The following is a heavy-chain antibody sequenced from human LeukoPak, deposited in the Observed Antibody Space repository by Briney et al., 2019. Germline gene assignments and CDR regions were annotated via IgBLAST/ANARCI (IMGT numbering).Heavy chain of an antibody. Sequence: GRSLRLSCAASGFTFSSYAMHWVRQAPGKGLEWVAVISYDGSNKYYADSVKGRFTISRDNSKNTLYLQMNSLRAEDTAVYYCAREPTWGSFDYWGQGTLVTVSS. V-gene: IGHV3-30*04. CDR3: AREPTWGSFDY. J-gene: IGHJ4*02. CDR2: ISYDGSNK. D-gene: IGHD3-16*01. CDR1: GFTFSSYA.